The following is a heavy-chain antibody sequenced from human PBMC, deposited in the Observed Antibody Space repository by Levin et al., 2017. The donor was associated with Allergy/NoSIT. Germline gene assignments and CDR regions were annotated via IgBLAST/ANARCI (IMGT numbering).Heavy chain of an antibody. V-gene: IGHV3-9*01. D-gene: IGHD6-19*01. CDR1: XXXXXXYX. CDR3: IKGSAVAGPFKYFQH. J-gene: IGHJ1*01. Sequence: PGGSLRLSCAASXXXXXXYXXXXXXXXXXKGLEWVSGISWNNGPMGYADSVKGRFTISRDSAKNSLYLEMNSLRAEDTALYYCIKGSAVAGPFKYFQHWGQGTLVTVSS. CDR2: ISWNNGPM.